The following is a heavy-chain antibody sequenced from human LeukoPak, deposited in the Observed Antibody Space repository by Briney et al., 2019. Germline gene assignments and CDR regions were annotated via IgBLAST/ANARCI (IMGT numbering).Heavy chain of an antibody. CDR2: IRYDGSNK. CDR1: GFTFSSYG. J-gene: IGHJ3*02. CDR3: AKGGLTAMAPKGAFDI. Sequence: GGSLRLSCAASGFTFSSYGMHWVRQAPGKGLEWVAFIRYDGSNKYYVDSVKGRFTISRDNSKNTLYLQMNSLRAEDTAVYYCAKGGLTAMAPKGAFDIWGQGTMVTVSS. V-gene: IGHV3-30*02. D-gene: IGHD5-18*01.